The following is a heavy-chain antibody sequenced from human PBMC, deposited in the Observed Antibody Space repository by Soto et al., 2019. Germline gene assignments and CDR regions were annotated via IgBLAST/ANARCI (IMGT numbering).Heavy chain of an antibody. CDR1: GFTFSSYD. J-gene: IGHJ3*01. V-gene: IGHV3-33*01. CDR2: IWDDGSNK. CDR3: AVSLEAFGAFDL. D-gene: IGHD3-16*01. Sequence: QVQLVESGGGVVQPGRSLRLSCAASGFTFSSYDMHWVRQAPGKGLEWVAVIWDDGSNKYYEDAVKGRFNISRDNSKHTMYLQMNSLRAEDTAAYYCAVSLEAFGAFDLWGQGTMVTVSS.